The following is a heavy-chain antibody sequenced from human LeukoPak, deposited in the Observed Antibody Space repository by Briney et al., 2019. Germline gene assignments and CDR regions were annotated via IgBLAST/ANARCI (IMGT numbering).Heavy chain of an antibody. J-gene: IGHJ4*02. V-gene: IGHV1-2*02. CDR3: ASLPNYDFWSGSFDY. CDR1: GYTFTGYY. CDR2: INSDSGFT. D-gene: IGHD3-3*01. Sequence: ASVKVSCKASGYTFTGYYMNWVRQAPGQGLEWMGWINSDSGFTKYAQKFQGRVTMTRDTSISSAYMELSRLRSDDTAVYYCASLPNYDFWSGSFDYWGQGTLVTVSS.